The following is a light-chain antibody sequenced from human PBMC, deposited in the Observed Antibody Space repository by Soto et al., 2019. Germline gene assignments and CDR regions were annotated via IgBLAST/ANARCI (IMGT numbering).Light chain of an antibody. J-gene: IGKJ1*01. CDR1: QSVSSN. CDR3: QQYNNWPPDT. CDR2: GAS. Sequence: EFVLTQSPGTLSVSPGERATLSCRASQSVSSNLAWYQQKPGQAPRLLIYGASTRATGIPARFSGSGSGTEFTLTISSLQSEDFAVYYCQQYNNWPPDTFGQGTKVDIK. V-gene: IGKV3-15*01.